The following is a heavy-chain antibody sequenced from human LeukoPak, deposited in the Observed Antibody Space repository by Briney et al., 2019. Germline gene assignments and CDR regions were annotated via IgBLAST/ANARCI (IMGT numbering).Heavy chain of an antibody. Sequence: GGSLRLSCAASGFTFSSYAMSWVRQAPGKGLEWVSAISGSGGSTYYADSVKGRFTISRDNSKNTLYLQMNSLRAEDTAVYYCAREGYYGSGSLGYYYYMDVWGKGTTVTVSS. J-gene: IGHJ6*03. CDR2: ISGSGGST. CDR1: GFTFSSYA. CDR3: AREGYYGSGSLGYYYYMDV. V-gene: IGHV3-23*01. D-gene: IGHD3-10*01.